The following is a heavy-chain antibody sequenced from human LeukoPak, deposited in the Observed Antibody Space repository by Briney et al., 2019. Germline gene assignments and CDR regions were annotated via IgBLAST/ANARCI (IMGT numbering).Heavy chain of an antibody. J-gene: IGHJ4*02. CDR3: ASSWGIAAPYYFDY. CDR2: FDPEDGET. D-gene: IGHD6-13*01. CDR1: GYTLTELS. Sequence: ASVKVSCKVSGYTLTELSMHWVRQAPGKGLEWMGGFDPEDGETIYAQKFQGRVTITADKSTSTAYMELSSLRSEDTAVYYCASSWGIAAPYYFDYWGQGTLVTVSS. V-gene: IGHV1-24*01.